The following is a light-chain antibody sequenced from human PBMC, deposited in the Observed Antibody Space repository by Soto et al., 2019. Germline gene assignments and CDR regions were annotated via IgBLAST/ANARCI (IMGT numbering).Light chain of an antibody. V-gene: IGKV1-8*01. J-gene: IGKJ1*01. CDR1: QGISSY. Sequence: AIRMTQSPSSFSASTGDRVTITCRASQGISSYLAWYQQKPGKAPKLLIYAASTLQSGVPSRFSGSGSGTDFTLTISCLQSEDFAPYYGQQYYSYPWTFGQGTKVEIK. CDR2: AAS. CDR3: QQYYSYPWT.